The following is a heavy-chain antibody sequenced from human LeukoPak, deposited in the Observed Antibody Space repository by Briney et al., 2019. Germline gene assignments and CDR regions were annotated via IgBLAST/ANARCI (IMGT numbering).Heavy chain of an antibody. V-gene: IGHV1-69*06. CDR1: GGTFSSYA. CDR2: IIPIFGTA. D-gene: IGHD5-18*01. CDR3: ARDGGGSYGPNYYFYYGMDV. J-gene: IGHJ6*04. Sequence: GASVKVSCKASGGTFSSYAISWVRQAPGQGLEWMGGIIPIFGTANYAQKFQGRVTITADKSTSTAYMELSSLRSEDTVVYYCARDGGGSYGPNYYFYYGMDVWGKGTTVTVSS.